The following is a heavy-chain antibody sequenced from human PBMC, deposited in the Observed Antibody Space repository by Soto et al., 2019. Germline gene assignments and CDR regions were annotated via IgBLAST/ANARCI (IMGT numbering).Heavy chain of an antibody. J-gene: IGHJ4*02. D-gene: IGHD1-7*01. Sequence: QVQLQQSGPGLVKPSQTLSVTCTVSGDSITSSPYYWSWVRQLPGRGLEWIGYIYFRGNSYYNPSLKSRVTISLARSKNKFSLELNSVTAADTALYFCARSGGTNSWYGVFDFWGQGTLVNVSS. V-gene: IGHV4-30-4*01. CDR1: GDSITSSPYY. CDR3: ARSGGTNSWYGVFDF. CDR2: IYFRGNS.